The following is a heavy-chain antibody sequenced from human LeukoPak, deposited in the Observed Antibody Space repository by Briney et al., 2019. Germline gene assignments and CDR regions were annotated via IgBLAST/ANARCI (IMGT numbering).Heavy chain of an antibody. CDR2: VYYSVST. CDR1: GGSISTYY. V-gene: IGHV4-59*01. Sequence: SETLSLTCTVSGGSISTYYWSWIRQPPGKGLEWIGYVYYSVSTNYNPSLKSRVTISVDTSKNQFSLTLSSVTAADTAVYYCARDYSNYIIDYWGQGTLVTVSS. J-gene: IGHJ4*02. D-gene: IGHD4-11*01. CDR3: ARDYSNYIIDY.